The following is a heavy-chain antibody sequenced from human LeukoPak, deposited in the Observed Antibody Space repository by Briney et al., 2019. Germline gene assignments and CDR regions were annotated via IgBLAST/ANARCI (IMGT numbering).Heavy chain of an antibody. CDR3: AKFRGSEKTAIDC. Sequence: GGSLRLSCAASGFTFSSYAMSWVRQAPGKGLEWVSTISGGGGRTWYADSVKGRFTISRDNSKNTVDVQLNSLRAEDTAVYYCAKFRGSEKTAIDCWGQGTLVTVSS. CDR2: ISGGGGRT. V-gene: IGHV3-23*01. CDR1: GFTFSSYA. J-gene: IGHJ4*02. D-gene: IGHD6-25*01.